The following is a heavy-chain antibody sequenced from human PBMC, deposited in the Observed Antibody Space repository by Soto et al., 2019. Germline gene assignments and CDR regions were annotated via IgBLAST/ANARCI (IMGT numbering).Heavy chain of an antibody. Sequence: ETLSLTCTVSGGSISSSSYYWGWIRQPPGKGLEWIGSIYYSGSTYYNPSLKSRVTISVDTSKNQFSLKLSSVTAADTAVYYCACIFSGGYGYGFYYYGMDVWGQGTTVS. V-gene: IGHV4-39*01. CDR1: GGSISSSSYY. CDR2: IYYSGST. CDR3: ACIFSGGYGYGFYYYGMDV. D-gene: IGHD5-18*01. J-gene: IGHJ6*02.